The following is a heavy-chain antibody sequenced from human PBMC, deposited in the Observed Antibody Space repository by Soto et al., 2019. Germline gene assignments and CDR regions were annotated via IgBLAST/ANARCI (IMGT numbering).Heavy chain of an antibody. CDR2: IYYSGST. J-gene: IGHJ4*02. CDR1: GGSISSSSYY. Sequence: SETLSLTCTVSGGSISSSSYYWGWIRQPPGKGLEWIGSIYYSGSTYYNPSLKSRVTISVDTSKNSLYLQMDSLRDEDTAVYYCARNPPGSDLWSGYYQYWGQGTLVTVSS. CDR3: ARNPPGSDLWSGYYQY. D-gene: IGHD3-3*01. V-gene: IGHV4-39*01.